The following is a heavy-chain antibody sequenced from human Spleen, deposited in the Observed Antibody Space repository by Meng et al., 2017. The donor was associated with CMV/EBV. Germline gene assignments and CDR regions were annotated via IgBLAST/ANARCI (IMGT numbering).Heavy chain of an antibody. CDR1: GFTFSDYA. Sequence: ASGFTFSDYAMSWVRLAPGKGLEWVSLIYSGGSSTYYGDSVKGRFSISRDNSKNTLYLQMNSLRAEDTAVYYCAKVPHSSSWYFDYWGQGTLVTVSS. V-gene: IGHV3-23*03. CDR2: IYSGGSST. D-gene: IGHD6-13*01. CDR3: AKVPHSSSWYFDY. J-gene: IGHJ4*02.